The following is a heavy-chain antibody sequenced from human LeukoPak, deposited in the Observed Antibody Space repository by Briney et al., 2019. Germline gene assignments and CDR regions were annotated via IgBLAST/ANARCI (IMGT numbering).Heavy chain of an antibody. Sequence: GGSLRLSCAASGFTFSSYAMSWVRQAPGKGLEWVSAISGSGGSTYYADSVKGRFTISRDNSKNTLYLQMNSLRAEDTAVYYCARDSGASSWYGLNWGQGTLVTVSS. D-gene: IGHD6-13*01. J-gene: IGHJ4*02. V-gene: IGHV3-23*01. CDR2: ISGSGGST. CDR3: ARDSGASSWYGLN. CDR1: GFTFSSYA.